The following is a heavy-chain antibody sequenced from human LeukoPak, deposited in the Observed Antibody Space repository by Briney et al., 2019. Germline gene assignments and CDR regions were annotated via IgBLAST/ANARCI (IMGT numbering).Heavy chain of an antibody. J-gene: IGHJ4*02. Sequence: GGSLRLSCAASGFTLRSYWMNWVRQAPGKGLEWVASINQDASAKSYVDSVRGRFTISRDDAKNSLHLQMNSLRAEDTAVYYCARDLYSYGANQDDYWGQGILVTVSS. D-gene: IGHD5-18*01. CDR1: GFTLRSYW. V-gene: IGHV3-7*01. CDR3: ARDLYSYGANQDDY. CDR2: INQDASAK.